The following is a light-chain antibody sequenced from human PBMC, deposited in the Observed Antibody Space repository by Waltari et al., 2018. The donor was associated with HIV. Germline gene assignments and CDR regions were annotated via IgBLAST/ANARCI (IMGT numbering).Light chain of an antibody. CDR1: SSDVGGYDY. CDR2: EVN. CDR3: SSYAGSNNLGV. V-gene: IGLV2-8*01. Sequence: QSALTPPPSASGSPGQPVTIPCPGTSSDVGGYDYVSWYQQHPGKAPKLIIYEVNKRPSGVPDRFSGSKSGNTASLTVSGLQSEDEADYYCSSYAGSNNLGVFGGGTKLTVL. J-gene: IGLJ2*01.